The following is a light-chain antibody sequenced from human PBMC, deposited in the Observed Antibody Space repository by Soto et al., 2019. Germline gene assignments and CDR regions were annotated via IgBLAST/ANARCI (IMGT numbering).Light chain of an antibody. Sequence: EIVLTQSPGTLSLSPGESATLSCRASRSVTSNYLGWYQQKPGQAPRLLIYGASSRATGIPDRFSGSGSGTDFTLTVSRLEPEDFALYYCQQYASSPFTFGQGTKLEI. CDR3: QQYASSPFT. CDR2: GAS. J-gene: IGKJ2*01. V-gene: IGKV3-20*01. CDR1: RSVTSNY.